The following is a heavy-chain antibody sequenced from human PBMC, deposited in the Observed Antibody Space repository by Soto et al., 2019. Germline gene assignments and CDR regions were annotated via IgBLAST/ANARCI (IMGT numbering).Heavy chain of an antibody. V-gene: IGHV4-31*03. Sequence: QVQLQESGPGLVKPSQTLSLTCTVSGGSIRSGGYYWTWIRQYPGKGLEWIGYIFYSGTTYYNPSLRSRVTFSLGTSTNQFSLKLKSVTAADTAVYYCARQPPYDFWSSYDFDYWGQGSLVTVSS. CDR3: ARQPPYDFWSSYDFDY. J-gene: IGHJ4*02. CDR2: IFYSGTT. D-gene: IGHD3-3*01. CDR1: GGSIRSGGYY.